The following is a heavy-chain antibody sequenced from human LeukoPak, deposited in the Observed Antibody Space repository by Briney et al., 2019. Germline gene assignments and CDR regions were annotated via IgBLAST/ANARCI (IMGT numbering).Heavy chain of an antibody. D-gene: IGHD5-24*01. J-gene: IGHJ3*02. CDR1: GGSISSYY. CDR2: IYYSGST. V-gene: IGHV4-59*01. Sequence: PSETLSLTCTVSGGSISSYYWSWIRQPPGKGLEWIGYIYYSGSTNYNPSLKSRVTISVDTSKNQFSLKLSSVTAADTAVYYCASSPSDGYNEHVYDAFDIWGQGTMVTVSS. CDR3: ASSPSDGYNEHVYDAFDI.